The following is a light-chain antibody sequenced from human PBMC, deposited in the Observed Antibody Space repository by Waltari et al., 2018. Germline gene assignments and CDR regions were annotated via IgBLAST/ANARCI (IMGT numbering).Light chain of an antibody. CDR2: EDN. Sequence: SYELIQTPSVSVSPGQTANIACSGKTLGQKYVSWYRQKPGQSPVLIIYEDNKRPSGIPERISGSNAGNAATLTISDTQAMDEADYNCQAWDRNTVVFGGGTELTVL. J-gene: IGLJ3*02. CDR1: TLGQKY. V-gene: IGLV3-1*01. CDR3: QAWDRNTVV.